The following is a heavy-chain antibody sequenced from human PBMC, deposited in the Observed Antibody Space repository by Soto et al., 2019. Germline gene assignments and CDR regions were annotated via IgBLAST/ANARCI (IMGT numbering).Heavy chain of an antibody. D-gene: IGHD6-6*01. J-gene: IGHJ4*02. Sequence: VGSLRLSCAASGFTFSSYAMSWFRQAPVNGLEWVSSISGSGGSTYYADSVKGRFTISRDNSKNTLFLQMNSLTAEDTAVYYCAKVRAARRFFDYWGQGTLVTVSS. CDR3: AKVRAARRFFDY. V-gene: IGHV3-23*01. CDR2: ISGSGGST. CDR1: GFTFSSYA.